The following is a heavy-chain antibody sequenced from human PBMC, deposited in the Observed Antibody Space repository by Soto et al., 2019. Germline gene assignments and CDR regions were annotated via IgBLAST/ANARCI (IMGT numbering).Heavy chain of an antibody. CDR1: GDSVSNNRAT. CDR2: THYRSKWIS. CDR3: ARDPPDFNSGFDF. Sequence: QALSLTSAISGDSVSNNRATCNLIRHSPSGGLEWLGRTHYRSKWISDYAMSVKSRISINPDTSKNLISLHLNSVTPEDTAVYYCARDPPDFNSGFDFWGQGTPVTVSS. D-gene: IGHD1-26*01. J-gene: IGHJ4*02. V-gene: IGHV6-1*01.